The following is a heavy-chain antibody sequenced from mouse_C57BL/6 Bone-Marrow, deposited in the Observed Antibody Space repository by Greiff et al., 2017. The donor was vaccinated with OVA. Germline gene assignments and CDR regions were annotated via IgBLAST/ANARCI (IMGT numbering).Heavy chain of an antibody. D-gene: IGHD4-1*01. CDR3: ARLDWDVYAMDY. V-gene: IGHV1-55*01. J-gene: IGHJ4*01. CDR1: GYTFTSYW. Sequence: QVQLQQPGAELVKPGASVKMSCKASGYTFTSYWITWVKQRPGQGLEWIGDIYPGSGSTNYNEKFKSKATLHVDTSSRTAYMQLISLTSEDSAGYYCARLDWDVYAMDYWGQGTSVTVSS. CDR2: IYPGSGST.